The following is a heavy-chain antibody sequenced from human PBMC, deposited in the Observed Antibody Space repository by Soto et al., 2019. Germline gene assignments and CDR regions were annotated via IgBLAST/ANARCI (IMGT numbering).Heavy chain of an antibody. Sequence: TLSLTCTVSGGSISSGGYYWSWIRQHPGKGLEWIGYIYYSGSTYYNPSLKSRVTISVDTSKNQFSLKLSSVTAADTAVYYCARGPMVRGVIFPYYGMDVWGQGTTVTVSS. J-gene: IGHJ6*02. CDR1: GGSISSGGYY. V-gene: IGHV4-31*03. CDR3: ARGPMVRGVIFPYYGMDV. D-gene: IGHD3-10*01. CDR2: IYYSGST.